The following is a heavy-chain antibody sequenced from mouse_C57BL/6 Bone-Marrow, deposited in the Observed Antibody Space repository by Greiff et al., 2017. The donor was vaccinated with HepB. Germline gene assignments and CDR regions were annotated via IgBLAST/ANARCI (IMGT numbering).Heavy chain of an antibody. CDR3: ARSSLWFAY. J-gene: IGHJ3*01. V-gene: IGHV1-61*01. CDR1: GYTFTSYW. D-gene: IGHD6-2*01. CDR2: IYPSDSET. Sequence: QVQLQQPGAELVRPGSSVKLSCKASGYTFTSYWIDWVKQRPGQGLEWIGNIYPSDSETHYNQKFKDKATLTVDKSSSTAYMQLSSLTSEDSAVYYCARSSLWFAYWGQGTLVTVSA.